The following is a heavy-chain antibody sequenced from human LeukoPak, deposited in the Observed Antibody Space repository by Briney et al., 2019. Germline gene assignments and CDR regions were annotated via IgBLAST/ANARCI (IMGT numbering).Heavy chain of an antibody. D-gene: IGHD6-13*01. J-gene: IGHJ4*02. Sequence: PGGSLRLSCAASGFTFSSYSMNWVRQAPGKGLEWVSSISSSSSYIYYADSVKGRFTISRDNAKNSLYLQMNSLRAEDTAVYYCARHDLYSGSDDFWGQGTLVTVSS. CDR1: GFTFSSYS. CDR2: ISSSSSYI. V-gene: IGHV3-21*01. CDR3: ARHDLYSGSDDF.